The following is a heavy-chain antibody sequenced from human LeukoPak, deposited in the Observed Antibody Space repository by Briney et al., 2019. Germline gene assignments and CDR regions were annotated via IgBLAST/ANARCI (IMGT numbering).Heavy chain of an antibody. CDR2: IWYDGSNK. V-gene: IGHV3-33*06. CDR3: AKVHDYGDTAREDY. CDR1: GFTFSSYG. Sequence: QPGGSLRLSCAASGFTFSSYGMHWVRQAPGKGLEWVAVIWYDGSNKYYADSVKGRSTISRDNSKNTLYLQMNSLRAEDTAVYYCAKVHDYGDTAREDYWGQGTLVTVSS. J-gene: IGHJ4*02. D-gene: IGHD4-17*01.